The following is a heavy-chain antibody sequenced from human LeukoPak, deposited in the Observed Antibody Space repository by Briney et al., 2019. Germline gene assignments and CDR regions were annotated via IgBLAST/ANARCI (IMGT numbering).Heavy chain of an antibody. V-gene: IGHV3-48*01. CDR2: IGSSSSTI. CDR3: ATIVVVIASDAFDI. CDR1: RFTFSSYS. J-gene: IGHJ3*02. Sequence: GGSLRLSCAASRFTFSSYSMNWVRQAPGKGLEWVSYIGSSSSTIYYADSVKGRFTISRDNAKNSLYLQMNSLRAEDTAVYYCATIVVVIASDAFDIWGQGTMVTVSS. D-gene: IGHD3-22*01.